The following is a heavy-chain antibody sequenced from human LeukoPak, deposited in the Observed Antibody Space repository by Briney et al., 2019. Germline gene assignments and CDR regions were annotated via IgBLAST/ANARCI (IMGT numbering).Heavy chain of an antibody. CDR1: GFTFSNYS. V-gene: IGHV3-48*01. D-gene: IGHD6-13*01. CDR2: IRSSSSTI. Sequence: QTGGSLRLSCEASGFTFSNYSMNWVRQAPGKGLEWVSYIRSSSSTIYYADSVKGRFTISRDNAKNSLYLQMNSLRAEDTAVYYCAKDPHSSWYNHFDYWGQGTLVIVSS. J-gene: IGHJ4*02. CDR3: AKDPHSSWYNHFDY.